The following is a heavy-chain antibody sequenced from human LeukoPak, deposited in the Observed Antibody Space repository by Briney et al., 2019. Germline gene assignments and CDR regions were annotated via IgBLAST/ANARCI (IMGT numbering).Heavy chain of an antibody. CDR2: IYYSGST. D-gene: IGHD1-14*01. J-gene: IGHJ3*02. CDR1: GGSISSSSYY. CDR3: ARHVYTRGRADAFDI. Sequence: SETLSLTCTVSGGSISSSSYYWGWIRQPPGKGLEWIGSIYYSGSTYYNPSLKSRVTISVDTSKNQFSLKLSSVTAADTAVYYCARHVYTRGRADAFDIWGQGTMVTVSS. V-gene: IGHV4-39*01.